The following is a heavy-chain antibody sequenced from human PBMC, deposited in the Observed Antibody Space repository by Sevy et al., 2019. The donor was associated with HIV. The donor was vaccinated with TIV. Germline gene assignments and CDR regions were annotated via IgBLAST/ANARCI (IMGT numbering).Heavy chain of an antibody. CDR1: GFTFRTFA. V-gene: IGHV3-23*01. Sequence: GGSLRLSCAASGFTFRTFAMSWVRQAPGKGLQWVSSISDTGTSTYYADSVEGRFTISRDNSKKTLYLQMNSLRAEDTALYYCAKYAGDFPHFDYWGQGTLVTVSP. CDR3: AKYAGDFPHFDY. D-gene: IGHD7-27*01. J-gene: IGHJ4*02. CDR2: ISDTGTST.